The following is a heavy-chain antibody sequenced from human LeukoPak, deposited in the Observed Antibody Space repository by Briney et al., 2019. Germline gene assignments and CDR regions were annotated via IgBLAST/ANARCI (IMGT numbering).Heavy chain of an antibody. CDR3: ARDFSVAGTGGVWFINDY. D-gene: IGHD6-19*01. J-gene: IGHJ4*02. CDR1: GGSISSGSYY. CDR2: IYTSGST. V-gene: IGHV4-61*02. Sequence: ASETLSLTCTVSGGSISSGSYYWSWIRQPAGKGLEWIGRIYTSGSTNYNPSLKSRVTISVDTSKNQFSLKLSSVTAADTAVYYCARDFSVAGTGGVWFINDYWGQGTLVTVSS.